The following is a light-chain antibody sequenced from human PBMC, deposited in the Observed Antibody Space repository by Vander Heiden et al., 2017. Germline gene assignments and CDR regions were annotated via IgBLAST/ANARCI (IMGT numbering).Light chain of an antibody. CDR1: QTIGTI. J-gene: IGKJ5*01. CDR3: QQSYSTPQIT. CDR2: GAS. Sequence: IQLTQSPSSLSASVGDKVTITCRAGQTIGTILNWYQQKPGQAPSLLIYGASTLRSGVPSRFSGGGSGTDFTLTISSLRPEELATYYCQQSYSTPQITFGQGNRLKIK. V-gene: IGKV1-39*01.